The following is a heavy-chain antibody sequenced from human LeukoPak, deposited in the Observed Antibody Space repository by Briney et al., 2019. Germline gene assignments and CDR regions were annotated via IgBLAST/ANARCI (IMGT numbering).Heavy chain of an antibody. V-gene: IGHV4-59*01. CDR1: GGSISSYY. J-gene: IGHJ6*02. Sequence: PSETLSRTGTVSGGSISSYYWSWIRQPPGKGLEWIGYLYYSGSNNYNPSLKSRVTISLETPKNQFSLKLSSVTAADTAVYYCARGSDTGYVSYYYYYGMDVWGQGTTVTVSS. D-gene: IGHD5-12*01. CDR3: ARGSDTGYVSYYYYYGMDV. CDR2: LYYSGSN.